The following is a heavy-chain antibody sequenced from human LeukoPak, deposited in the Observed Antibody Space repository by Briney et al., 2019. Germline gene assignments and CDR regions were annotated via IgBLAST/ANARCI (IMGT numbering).Heavy chain of an antibody. CDR1: GGSMSSYY. V-gene: IGHV4-59*01. J-gene: IGHJ4*02. CDR2: IYYSGST. Sequence: SETLSLTCTVSGGSMSSYYWTWIRQPPGKGLEWIGYIYYSGSTNYNPSLKSRVTISVDASKTQFSLNLSSVTAADTAVYYCASSMATIARFDFWGQGALVTVSS. CDR3: ASSMATIARFDF. D-gene: IGHD5-12*01.